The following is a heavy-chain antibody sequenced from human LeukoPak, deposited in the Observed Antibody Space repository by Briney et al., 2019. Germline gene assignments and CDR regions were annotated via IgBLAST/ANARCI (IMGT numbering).Heavy chain of an antibody. J-gene: IGHJ3*02. CDR2: INHSGST. CDR3: ARGNTMIGDAFDI. V-gene: IGHV4-34*01. Sequence: PSETLSLTCAVYGGSFSGYYWSWIRQPPGKGLEWIGEINHSGSTNYNPSLKSRVTISVDTSKNQFSLKLSSVTAADTAVYYCARGNTMIGDAFDIWGQGTMVTVSS. CDR1: GGSFSGYY. D-gene: IGHD3-22*01.